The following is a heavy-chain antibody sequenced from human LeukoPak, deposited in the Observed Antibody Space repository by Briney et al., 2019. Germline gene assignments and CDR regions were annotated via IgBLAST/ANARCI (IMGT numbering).Heavy chain of an antibody. CDR2: IYYSGST. J-gene: IGHJ6*03. Sequence: SETLSLTCTVSGGSISSGDYYWRWIRQPPGKGLEWIGYIYYSGSTYYNPSLKSRVTISVDTSKNQFSLKLSSVTAADTAVYYCARDSYQHYMDVWGKGTTVTVSS. CDR1: GGSISSGDYY. CDR3: ARDSYQHYMDV. V-gene: IGHV4-31*03.